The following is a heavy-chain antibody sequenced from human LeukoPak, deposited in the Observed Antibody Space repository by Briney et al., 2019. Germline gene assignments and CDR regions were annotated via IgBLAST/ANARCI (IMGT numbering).Heavy chain of an antibody. CDR2: MREDGSEI. J-gene: IGHJ4*02. CDR1: GFTFTSYG. CDR3: AKDETWSFDY. V-gene: IGHV3-30*02. Sequence: PGGSLRLTCAASGFTFTSYGMHWVRQPPGKGLEWVAFMREDGSEIYYADSVKGRFTISRDNSKNTLYLQMNSLRPEDTAVYYCAKDETWSFDYWGQGTLVTVSS.